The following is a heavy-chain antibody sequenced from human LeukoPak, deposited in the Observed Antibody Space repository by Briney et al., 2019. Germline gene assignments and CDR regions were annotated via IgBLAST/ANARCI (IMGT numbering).Heavy chain of an antibody. CDR2: INHSGST. CDR1: GGSFSGYY. Sequence: SETLSLTCAVYGGSFSGYYWSWTRQSPGKGLEWIGEINHSGSTNYNPSLKSRVTISVDTSKNQFSLKLSSVTAADTAVYYCARHLYFDYWGQGTLVTVSS. V-gene: IGHV4-34*01. J-gene: IGHJ4*02. CDR3: ARHLYFDY.